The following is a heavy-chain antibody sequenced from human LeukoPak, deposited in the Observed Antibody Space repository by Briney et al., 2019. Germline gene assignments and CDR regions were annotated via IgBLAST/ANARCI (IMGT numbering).Heavy chain of an antibody. J-gene: IGHJ4*02. V-gene: IGHV3-66*01. CDR2: IYSGGST. CDR1: GFTFSSSP. CDR3: AREVYYGSGSYPYPFDY. Sequence: QSGGSLRLSCAASGFTFSSSPMHWVRQAPGKGLEWVSVIYSGGSTYYADSVKGRFTISRDNSKNTLYLQMNSLRAEDTAVYYCAREVYYGSGSYPYPFDYWGQGTLVTVSS. D-gene: IGHD3-10*01.